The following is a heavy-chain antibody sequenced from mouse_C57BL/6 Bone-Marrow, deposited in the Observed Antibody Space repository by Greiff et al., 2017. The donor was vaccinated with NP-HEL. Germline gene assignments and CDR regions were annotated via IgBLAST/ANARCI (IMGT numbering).Heavy chain of an antibody. CDR3: ASRPHYGSNGYFDV. Sequence: QVQLQQSGAELARPGASVKLSCKASGYTFTSYGISWVKQRTGQGLEWIGEIYPRSGNTYYNEKFKGQATLTADKSSSTAYMELRSMASEDAAVDLCASRPHYGSNGYFDVWGTGTTVTVSA. D-gene: IGHD1-1*01. V-gene: IGHV1-81*01. J-gene: IGHJ1*03. CDR2: IYPRSGNT. CDR1: GYTFTSYG.